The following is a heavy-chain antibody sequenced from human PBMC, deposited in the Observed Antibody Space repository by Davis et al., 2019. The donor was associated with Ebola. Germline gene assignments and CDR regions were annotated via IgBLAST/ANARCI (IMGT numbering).Heavy chain of an antibody. CDR1: GGSISSYY. J-gene: IGHJ3*02. CDR3: ARDGEHISSSWYTDAFDI. Sequence: PSETLSLTCTVSGGSISSYYWSWIRQPAGKGLEWIGRIYTSGSTNYNPSLKSRVTMSVDTSKNQFSLKLSSVTAADTAVYYCARDGEHISSSWYTDAFDIWGQGTMVTVSS. V-gene: IGHV4-4*07. D-gene: IGHD6-13*01. CDR2: IYTSGST.